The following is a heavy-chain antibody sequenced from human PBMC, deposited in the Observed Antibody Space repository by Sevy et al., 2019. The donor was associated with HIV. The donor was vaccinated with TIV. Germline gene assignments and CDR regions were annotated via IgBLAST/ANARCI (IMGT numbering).Heavy chain of an antibody. V-gene: IGHV3-30-3*01. CDR2: ISYDGSNK. D-gene: IGHD4-17*01. J-gene: IGHJ5*02. CDR3: ARDQHDYGGNLRTGWFDP. Sequence: GGSLRLSCAASGFTCSSYAMHWVRQAPGKGLEWVVVISYDGSNKYYADSVKGRFTNSRDNSKSMLYLQMNSLRAEDTAVYYCARDQHDYGGNLRTGWFDPWGQGTLVTVSS. CDR1: GFTCSSYA.